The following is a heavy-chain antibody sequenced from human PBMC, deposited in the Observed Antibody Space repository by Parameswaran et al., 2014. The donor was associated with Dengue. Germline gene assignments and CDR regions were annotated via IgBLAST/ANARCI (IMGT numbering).Heavy chain of an antibody. J-gene: IGHJ3*02. CDR2: ISDSGGGT. CDR3: TKDAFDI. Sequence: RWIRQPPGKGLEWVSGISDSGGGTYYADSVKGRFTISRDNSKNTLYLQMNSLRAEDTAVYYCTKDAFDIWGQGTMVTVSS. V-gene: IGHV3-23*01.